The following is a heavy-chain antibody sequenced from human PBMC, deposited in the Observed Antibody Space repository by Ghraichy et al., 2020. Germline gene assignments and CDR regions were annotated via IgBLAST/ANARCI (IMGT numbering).Heavy chain of an antibody. CDR3: ARWGVLKRYYYGMDV. CDR1: GGSISSYY. Sequence: SETLSLTCTVSGGSISSYYWSWIRQPPGKGLEWIGYIYYSGSTNYNPSLKSRVTISVDTSKNQFSLKLSSVTAADTAVYYCARWGVLKRYYYGMDVWGQGTTVTVSS. J-gene: IGHJ6*02. D-gene: IGHD2-8*01. V-gene: IGHV4-59*08. CDR2: IYYSGST.